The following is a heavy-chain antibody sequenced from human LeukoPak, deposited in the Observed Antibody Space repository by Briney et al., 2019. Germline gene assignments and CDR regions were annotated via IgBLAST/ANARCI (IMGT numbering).Heavy chain of an antibody. J-gene: IGHJ4*02. V-gene: IGHV3-9*01. D-gene: IGHD2-2*01. CDR3: AKDARPAATYPYYFDY. CDR1: GFSFDDYA. CDR2: ISWNSGSI. Sequence: GGSLRLSCAASGFSFDDYAMHWVRQAPGKGLEWVSGISWNSGSIGYADSVKGRFTISRDNAKNSLYLQMNSLRAVDTALYYCAKDARPAATYPYYFDYWGQGTLVTVSS.